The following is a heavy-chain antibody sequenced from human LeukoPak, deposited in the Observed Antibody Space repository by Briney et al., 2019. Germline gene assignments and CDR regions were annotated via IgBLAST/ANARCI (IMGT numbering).Heavy chain of an antibody. J-gene: IGHJ6*02. V-gene: IGHV3-74*01. Sequence: GGTLRLSCAASGVAFTTYCMHWVRQAPGKGLLWVSHINSDGSITSYADSVKGRFTISRDNAKNTLYLQMNSLRAEDTAVYYCARDAVDPANAVWGQGTTVTVSS. CDR2: INSDGSIT. D-gene: IGHD5-18*01. CDR3: ARDAVDPANAV. CDR1: GVAFTTYC.